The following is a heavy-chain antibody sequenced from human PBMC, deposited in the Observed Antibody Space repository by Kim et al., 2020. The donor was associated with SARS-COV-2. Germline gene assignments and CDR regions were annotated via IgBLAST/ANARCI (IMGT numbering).Heavy chain of an antibody. V-gene: IGHV3-74*01. J-gene: IGHJ4*02. CDR3: ARGRKRAVAGNDY. D-gene: IGHD6-19*01. Sequence: GGSLRLSCAASGFTFSSYWMHWVRQAPGKGLVWVSRINSDGSSTRYADSVKGRFTISRDNAKNTLYLQMNSLRAEDTAVYYCARGRKRAVAGNDYWGQGTLVTVSS. CDR1: GFTFSSYW. CDR2: INSDGSST.